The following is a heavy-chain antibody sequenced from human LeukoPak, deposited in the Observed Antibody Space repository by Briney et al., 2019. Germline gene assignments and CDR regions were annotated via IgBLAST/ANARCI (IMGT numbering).Heavy chain of an antibody. J-gene: IGHJ4*02. D-gene: IGHD3-10*01. CDR1: GFTFSSYG. CDR3: ARDKGSGSYYNFDY. V-gene: IGHV3-30*03. CDR2: ISYDGSNK. Sequence: PGGSLRLSCAASGFTFSSYGMHWVRQAPGKGLEWVAVISYDGSNKYYADSVKGRFTISRDNSKNTLYLQMNSLRADDTAVYYCARDKGSGSYYNFDYWGQGTLVTVSS.